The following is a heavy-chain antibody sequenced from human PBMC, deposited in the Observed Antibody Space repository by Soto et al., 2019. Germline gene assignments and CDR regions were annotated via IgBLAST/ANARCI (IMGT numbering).Heavy chain of an antibody. CDR2: IYCSGTT. J-gene: IGHJ4*02. CDR3: ARGYYYGSGSPRGTQVY. CDR1: GGSISSSSYY. V-gene: IGHV4-39*07. D-gene: IGHD3-10*01. Sequence: PSETLSLTCTVSGGSISSSSYYWGWIRQPPGKGLEWIGSIYCSGTTYYNPSLKSRVTISVDTSKNQFSLKLSSVTAADTAVYYCARGYYYGSGSPRGTQVYWGQGTLVTVSS.